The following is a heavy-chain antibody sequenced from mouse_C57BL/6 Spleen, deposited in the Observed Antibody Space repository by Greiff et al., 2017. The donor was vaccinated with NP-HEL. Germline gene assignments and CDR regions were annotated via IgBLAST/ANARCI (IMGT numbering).Heavy chain of an antibody. CDR1: GYSITSGYY. CDR2: ISYDGSN. CDR3: ARETYYNAMDY. D-gene: IGHD2-12*01. Sequence: EVQLQESGPGLVKPSQSLSLTCSVTGYSITSGYYWNWIRQFPGNKLEWMGYISYDGSNNYNPSLKNRISITRDTSKNQFFLKLNSVTTEDTAAYYCARETYYNAMDYWGQGTSVTVSS. J-gene: IGHJ4*01. V-gene: IGHV3-6*01.